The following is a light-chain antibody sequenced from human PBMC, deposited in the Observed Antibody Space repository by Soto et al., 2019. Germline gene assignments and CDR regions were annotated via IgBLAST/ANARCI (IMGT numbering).Light chain of an antibody. V-gene: IGKV1-5*03. CDR2: KAS. CDR3: QQYHIYPLT. J-gene: IGKJ4*01. Sequence: DIQMTLSPSTLSASVGDRVTITCRASQSISIWLAWYQQKPGKAPKVLIYKASSLDSGVPSRFSGSGSGTEFTLTISSLQPDDFATYYCQQYHIYPLTFGGGTKVEIK. CDR1: QSISIW.